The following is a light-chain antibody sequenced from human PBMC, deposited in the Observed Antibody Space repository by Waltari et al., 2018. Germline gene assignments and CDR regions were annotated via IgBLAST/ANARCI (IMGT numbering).Light chain of an antibody. CDR3: QYYNSAPRT. V-gene: IGKV3-20*01. CDR2: TAS. J-gene: IGKJ1*01. Sequence: VVLTQSPGTLSLSPGESATLSCRASEKITSSYIAGYQQQPGQAPRRLIYTASYRATGVPDRFSGSGSGTDFVLTISRLEPEDFAVYYCQYYNSAPRTFGQGTKVDIK. CDR1: EKITSSY.